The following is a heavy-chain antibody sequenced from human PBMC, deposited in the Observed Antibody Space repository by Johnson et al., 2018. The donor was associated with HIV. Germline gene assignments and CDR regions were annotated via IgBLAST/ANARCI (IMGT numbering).Heavy chain of an antibody. CDR3: AKTEDAFDI. CDR1: GFTFSNYW. V-gene: IGHV3-30*18. J-gene: IGHJ3*02. Sequence: QVQLVESGGGVVQPGRSLRLSCAASGFTFSNYWMSWVRQAPGKGLEWVAVISYDGSNKYYADSVKGRFTISRDNSKNTLYLQMNSLRAEDTAVYYCAKTEDAFDIWGQGTMVTVSS. CDR2: ISYDGSNK.